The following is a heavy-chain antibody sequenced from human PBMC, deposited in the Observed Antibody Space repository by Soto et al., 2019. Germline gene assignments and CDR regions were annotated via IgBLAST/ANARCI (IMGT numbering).Heavy chain of an antibody. V-gene: IGHV1-18*01. CDR2: ISGYNANT. CDR3: ARDPRYGGD. CDR1: GYTFTNYG. D-gene: IGHD1-1*01. Sequence: QVQLVQSGAEVKRPVASVKVSCKASGYTFTNYGIIWVRQAPGQGLEWMGWISGYNANTKYAEKLQGRVTMTTDTATSTVYMEVRGLTSDDTAVYYCARDPRYGGDWGQGTLVTVSS. J-gene: IGHJ4*02.